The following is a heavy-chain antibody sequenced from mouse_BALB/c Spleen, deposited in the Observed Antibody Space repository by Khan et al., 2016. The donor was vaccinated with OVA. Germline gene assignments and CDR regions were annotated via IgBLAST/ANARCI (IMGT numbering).Heavy chain of an antibody. CDR1: GFTFSSYT. CDR2: ISYGGGST. V-gene: IGHV5-12-2*01. CDR3: ARPTTAGYYYAMDY. Sequence: LVESGGGLVQPGGSLKLSCAASGFTFSSYTMSWVRQTPEKRLEWVAYISYGGGSTYYPDTVKGRFTISRDNAKNTLYLQMSSLKSEDTAMYYCARPTTAGYYYAMDYWGQGTSVTVSS. D-gene: IGHD1-2*01. J-gene: IGHJ4*01.